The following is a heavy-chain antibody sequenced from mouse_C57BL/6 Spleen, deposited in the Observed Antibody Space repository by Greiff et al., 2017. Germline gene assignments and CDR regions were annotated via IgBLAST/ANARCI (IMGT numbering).Heavy chain of an antibody. CDR2: INPGSGGT. Sequence: QVQLQQSGAELVRPGTSVKVSCKASGYAFTNYLIEWVKQRPGQGLEWIGVINPGSGGTNYNEKFKGKATLTADKSSSTAYMQLSSLTSEDSAVYFCARGTYYSNYEAMDYWGQGTSVTVSS. CDR3: ARGTYYSNYEAMDY. J-gene: IGHJ4*01. D-gene: IGHD2-5*01. CDR1: GYAFTNYL. V-gene: IGHV1-54*01.